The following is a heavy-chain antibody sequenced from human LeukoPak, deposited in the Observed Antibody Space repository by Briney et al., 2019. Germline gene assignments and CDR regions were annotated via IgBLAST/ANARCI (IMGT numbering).Heavy chain of an antibody. V-gene: IGHV3-30*18. CDR1: GFTFSSYG. J-gene: IGHJ4*02. Sequence: GGSLRLSCAASGFTFSSYGMHWVRQPPGKGLEWVAVISYDGSNKYYADSVKGRFTISRDNTKNTLYLQMNSLRAEDTAVYYCAKVGVAVAGTSDYWGQGTLVTVSS. CDR3: AKVGVAVAGTSDY. D-gene: IGHD6-19*01. CDR2: ISYDGSNK.